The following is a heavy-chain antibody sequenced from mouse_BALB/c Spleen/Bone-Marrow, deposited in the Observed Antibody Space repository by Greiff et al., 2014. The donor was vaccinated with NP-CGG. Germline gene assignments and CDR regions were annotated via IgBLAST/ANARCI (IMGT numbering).Heavy chain of an antibody. CDR2: IYPGDGDT. V-gene: IGHV1-80*01. CDR3: ARQYGNYFDY. J-gene: IGHJ2*01. Sequence: VQLQQSGAELVRPGSSVKISCKASGYAFSSYWMNWVKQRPGQGLEWIGLIYPGDGDTNYNGKFKGKATLTADKSSSTAYMQLSSLTSEDSAVYFRARQYGNYFDYWGQGTTLTVSS. D-gene: IGHD2-10*02. CDR1: GYAFSSYW.